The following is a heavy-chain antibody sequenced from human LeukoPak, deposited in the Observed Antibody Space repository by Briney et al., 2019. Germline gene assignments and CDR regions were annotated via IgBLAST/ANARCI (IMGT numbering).Heavy chain of an antibody. V-gene: IGHV3-23*01. J-gene: IGHJ4*02. CDR2: IRGSGGGT. D-gene: IGHD6-19*01. CDR1: GFTFNSYA. CDR3: AKAGIGVVGYFDY. Sequence: PGGSLRLSCSTSGFTFNSYAMSWVRQAPGKGLEWVSAIRGSGGGTYYADSVKGRFTISRDNSKNTLYLRMNSLRDEDTALYYCAKAGIGVVGYFDYWGQGTLVTVSS.